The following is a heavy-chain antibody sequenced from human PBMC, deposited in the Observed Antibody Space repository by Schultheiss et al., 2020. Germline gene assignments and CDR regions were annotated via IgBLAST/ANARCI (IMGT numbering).Heavy chain of an antibody. V-gene: IGHV4-38-2*02. CDR3: ARDGDCSGGSCYSYGMDV. CDR2: IYHSGST. D-gene: IGHD2-15*01. J-gene: IGHJ6*02. Sequence: SETLSLTCTVSGDSISSYYWSWIRQPPGKGLEWIGSIYHSGSTYYNPSLKSRVTISVDTSKNQFSLKLSSVTAADTAVYYCARDGDCSGGSCYSYGMDVWGQGTTVTVSS. CDR1: GDSISSYY.